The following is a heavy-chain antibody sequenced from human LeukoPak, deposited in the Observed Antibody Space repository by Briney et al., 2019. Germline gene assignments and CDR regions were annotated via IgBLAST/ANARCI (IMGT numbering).Heavy chain of an antibody. CDR3: ARDGWVITVREMGDFDY. CDR1: GFTFSSYG. V-gene: IGHV3-33*01. J-gene: IGHJ4*02. Sequence: GGSLRLSCAASGFTFSSYGMHWARQAPGKGLEWVAVIWYDGSNKYYADSVKGRFTISRDNSKNTLYLQMNSLRAEDTAVYYCARDGWVITVREMGDFDYWGQGTLVTVSS. CDR2: IWYDGSNK. D-gene: IGHD5-24*01.